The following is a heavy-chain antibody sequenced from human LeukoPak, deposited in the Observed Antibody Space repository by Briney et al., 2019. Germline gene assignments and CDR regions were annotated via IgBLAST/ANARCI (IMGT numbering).Heavy chain of an antibody. V-gene: IGHV4-59*08. CDR1: GGSISSYY. CDR2: IYTRGST. Sequence: SETLSLTCTVSGGSISSYYWSWIRQPPGKGLEWIGYIYTRGSTNYNPSLKSRVTISVDTSKNQFSLKLSSVTAADTAVYYCARQVSYCSSTSCYTWWFDPWGQGTLVTVSS. D-gene: IGHD2-2*02. J-gene: IGHJ5*02. CDR3: ARQVSYCSSTSCYTWWFDP.